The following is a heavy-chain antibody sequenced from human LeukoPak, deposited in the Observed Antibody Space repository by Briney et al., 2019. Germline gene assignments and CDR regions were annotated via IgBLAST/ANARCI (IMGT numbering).Heavy chain of an antibody. V-gene: IGHV4-59*01. CDR1: GASISSYY. CDR2: IYYSGST. Sequence: SETLSLTCTVSGASISSYYWSWIRQPPGKGLEWIGYIYYSGSTNYNPSLKSRVTFSVDTSKNQFSLKLISVTAADTAVYYCARENIALAYWGQGTLVTVSS. CDR3: ARENIALAY. D-gene: IGHD3-3*02. J-gene: IGHJ4*02.